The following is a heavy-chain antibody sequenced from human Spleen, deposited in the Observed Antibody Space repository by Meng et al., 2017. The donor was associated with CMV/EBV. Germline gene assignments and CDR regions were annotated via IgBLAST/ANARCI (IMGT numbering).Heavy chain of an antibody. CDR2: INPNSGGT. CDR1: GYTFTGYY. D-gene: IGHD6-13*01. J-gene: IGHJ5*02. V-gene: IGHV1-2*02. CDR3: ARDQSYSSSWYNWFDP. Sequence: QVQPVQSGAEVKKPGASVKVSCKASGYTFTGYYMHWVRQAPGQGLEWMGWINPNSGGTNYAQKFQGRVTMTRDTSISTAYMELSRLRSDDTAVYYCARDQSYSSSWYNWFDPWGQGTLVTVSS.